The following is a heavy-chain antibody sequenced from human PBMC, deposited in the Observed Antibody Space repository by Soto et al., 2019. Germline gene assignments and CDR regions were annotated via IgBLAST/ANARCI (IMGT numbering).Heavy chain of an antibody. V-gene: IGHV1-3*01. Sequence: AASVKVSCKASGYTFTSYAMHWVRQAPGQRLEWMGWINAGNGNTKYSRKFQGRVTITRDTSASTAYMELSSLRSEDTAVYYCARDRSGYDFHIWGQGTMVTVSS. J-gene: IGHJ3*02. CDR2: INAGNGNT. CDR1: GYTFTSYA. D-gene: IGHD5-12*01. CDR3: ARDRSGYDFHI.